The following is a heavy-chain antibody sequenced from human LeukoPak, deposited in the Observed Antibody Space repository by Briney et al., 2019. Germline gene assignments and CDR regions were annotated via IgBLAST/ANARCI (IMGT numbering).Heavy chain of an antibody. J-gene: IGHJ3*02. Sequence: SETLSLTCTVSGGSISSYYWSWIRQPPGKGLEWIGYIYYSGSTNYDPSLKSRVTISVDTSKNQFSLKLSSVTAADTAVYYCARVWGDAFDNWGQGTMVTVSS. CDR1: GGSISSYY. CDR2: IYYSGST. V-gene: IGHV4-59*01. D-gene: IGHD3-16*01. CDR3: ARVWGDAFDN.